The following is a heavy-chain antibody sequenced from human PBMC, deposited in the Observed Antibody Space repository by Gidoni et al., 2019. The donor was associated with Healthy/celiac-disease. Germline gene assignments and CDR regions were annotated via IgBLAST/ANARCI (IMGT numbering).Heavy chain of an antibody. J-gene: IGHJ4*02. Sequence: QVQLQQCGAGLVKPWGTLSLTCAVYGWSFSGYSWSWIRQPPGKGLEWIGEINHSGGTNYNPSLKTRVTISVDTSKSQFSLKLSSVTAADTAVYYCARGHGSGIYDYWGQGTLVTVSS. CDR1: GWSFSGYS. V-gene: IGHV4-34*01. D-gene: IGHD3-10*01. CDR3: ARGHGSGIYDY. CDR2: INHSGGT.